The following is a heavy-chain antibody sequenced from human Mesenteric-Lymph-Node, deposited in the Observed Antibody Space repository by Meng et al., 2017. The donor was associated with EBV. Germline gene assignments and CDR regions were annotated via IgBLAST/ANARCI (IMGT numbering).Heavy chain of an antibody. Sequence: QITLKESCPTLVLPTHTLTLPCTFSGFSLSTSGVGVGWIRQPPGKALEWLGFIYWDDDKRYSPSLKSRLTITKDTSKKQVVLSLTNMDAVDTATYYCVYGPIFGVWGQGTLVTVSS. J-gene: IGHJ4*02. D-gene: IGHD3-3*01. CDR3: VYGPIFGV. V-gene: IGHV2-5*02. CDR1: GFSLSTSGVG. CDR2: IYWDDDK.